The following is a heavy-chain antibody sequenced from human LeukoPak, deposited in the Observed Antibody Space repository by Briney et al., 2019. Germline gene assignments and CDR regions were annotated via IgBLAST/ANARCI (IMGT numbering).Heavy chain of an antibody. CDR2: ISGSGGNT. CDR3: ARVQAAHDTFDI. V-gene: IGHV3-23*01. Sequence: GGSLRLSCAASGFTFSSYGMSWVRQAPGKGLEWVSAISGSGGNTYYADSVKGRFTISRDNSKNTLYLQMNSLRAEDTAVYYCARVQAAHDTFDIWGQGTMVTVSS. CDR1: GFTFSSYG. J-gene: IGHJ3*02.